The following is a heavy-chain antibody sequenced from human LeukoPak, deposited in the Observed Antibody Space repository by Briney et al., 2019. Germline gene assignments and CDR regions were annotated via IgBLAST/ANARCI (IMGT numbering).Heavy chain of an antibody. CDR1: GYTFTVYY. J-gene: IGHJ4*02. Sequence: ASVTVSCKASGYTFTVYYMHWVRQAPGQGLEWMGWINPNSGGTNYAQKFQGRVAMTRDTSISTAYMELSRLRSDDTAVYYCARDSLSGSYYYFDYWGQGTLVTVSS. CDR3: ARDSLSGSYYYFDY. CDR2: INPNSGGT. D-gene: IGHD1-26*01. V-gene: IGHV1-2*02.